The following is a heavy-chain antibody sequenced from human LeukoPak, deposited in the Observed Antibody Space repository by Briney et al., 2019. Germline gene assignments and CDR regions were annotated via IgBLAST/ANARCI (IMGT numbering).Heavy chain of an antibody. J-gene: IGHJ4*02. CDR1: GFTFSTYV. CDR3: ARDRGYTYGHPLDY. D-gene: IGHD5-18*01. CDR2: IWHDGGNK. V-gene: IGHV3-33*01. Sequence: GGSLRLSCAASGFTFSTYVIHWVRQAPGKGLEWVALIWHDGGNKYYGDSVKDRFTISRDNSKNTLYLQMDSLRDEDTAVYYCARDRGYTYGHPLDYWGQGTLVTVSS.